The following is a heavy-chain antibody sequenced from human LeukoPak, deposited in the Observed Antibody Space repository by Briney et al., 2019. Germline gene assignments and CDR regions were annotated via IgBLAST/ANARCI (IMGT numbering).Heavy chain of an antibody. CDR2: ISAHSSST. CDR3: ARGLYYFGSGKSDWLDP. J-gene: IGHJ5*02. V-gene: IGHV1-18*01. CDR1: GYTFTSYA. D-gene: IGHD3-10*01. Sequence: ASVKVSCKASGYTFTSYAISWVRQAPGQGLEWMGWISAHSSSTYYATKFQGRVTMTTDTSTSTAYMELRSLRSDDTAVYCCARGLYYFGSGKSDWLDPWGQGTLVTVSS.